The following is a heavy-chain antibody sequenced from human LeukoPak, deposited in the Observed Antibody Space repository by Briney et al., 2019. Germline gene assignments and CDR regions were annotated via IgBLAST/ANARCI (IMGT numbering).Heavy chain of an antibody. CDR1: GFTFSGSA. J-gene: IGHJ3*02. CDR3: AREHGQDAFDI. Sequence: GGSLRLSCAASGFTFSGSAMHWVRQAPGKGLLWVSRINNDGSSTIYADSVKGRFTFSRDNAKNTLYLQMNSLRAEDTAVYYCAREHGQDAFDIWGQGTMVTVSS. V-gene: IGHV3-74*01. CDR2: INNDGSST.